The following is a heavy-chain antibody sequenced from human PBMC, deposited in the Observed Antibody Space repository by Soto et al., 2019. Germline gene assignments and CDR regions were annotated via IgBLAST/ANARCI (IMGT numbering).Heavy chain of an antibody. V-gene: IGHV4-34*10. CDR1: GGSFSGYY. D-gene: IGHD6-19*01. J-gene: IGHJ4*02. Sequence: SETLSLTCAVYGGSFSGYYWSWIRQPPGKGLEWIGCINHSGKSNYSPSLKSRVTMSVDTSKNQFSLKLNSMTAADTAIYYCARVGGSGWNFDSWGQGILVTVSS. CDR2: INHSGKS. CDR3: ARVGGSGWNFDS.